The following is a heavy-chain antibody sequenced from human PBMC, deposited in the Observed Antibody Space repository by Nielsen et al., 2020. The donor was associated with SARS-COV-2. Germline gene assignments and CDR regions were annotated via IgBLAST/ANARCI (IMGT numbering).Heavy chain of an antibody. CDR3: ARDSSPDETRWLQFFVGYFDC. J-gene: IGHJ4*02. V-gene: IGHV1-18*01. CDR2: ISAYNGNT. CDR1: GYTFTSYG. Sequence: ASVKVSCKASGYTFTSYGISWVRQAPGQGLEWMGWISAYNGNTNYAQKLQGRVTLTRDTSTSTVYLELSSLRSEDTAVYYCARDSSPDETRWLQFFVGYFDCWGQGTLVTVS. D-gene: IGHD5-24*01.